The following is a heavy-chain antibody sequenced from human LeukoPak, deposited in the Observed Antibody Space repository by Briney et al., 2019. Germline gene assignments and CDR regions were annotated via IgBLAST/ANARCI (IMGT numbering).Heavy chain of an antibody. CDR1: GGSISSYY. J-gene: IGHJ5*02. CDR3: ARVLSPYQLLYSWFDP. CDR2: IYTSGST. Sequence: SETLSLTCTVSGGSISSYYWSWIRQPAGKGLEWIGRIYTSGSTNYNPSLKSRVTMSVDTSKNQFSLKLSSVTAADTAVYYCARVLSPYQLLYSWFDPWGQGTLVTVSS. D-gene: IGHD2-2*02. V-gene: IGHV4-4*07.